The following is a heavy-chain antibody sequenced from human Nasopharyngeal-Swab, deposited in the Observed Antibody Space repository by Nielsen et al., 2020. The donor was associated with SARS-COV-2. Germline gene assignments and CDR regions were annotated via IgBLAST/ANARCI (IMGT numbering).Heavy chain of an antibody. D-gene: IGHD3-9*01. Sequence: GESLKISCAASGFTFHDYGMHWVRQAPGKGLEWVSFISWDGGSAYYADSVKGRFTISRDNTKNPLFLQMNSLRVEDTAFYYCAKEMRIFGLVLRDPAYDYWGQGTLVTVSS. J-gene: IGHJ4*02. CDR2: ISWDGGSA. V-gene: IGHV3-43D*03. CDR1: GFTFHDYG. CDR3: AKEMRIFGLVLRDPAYDY.